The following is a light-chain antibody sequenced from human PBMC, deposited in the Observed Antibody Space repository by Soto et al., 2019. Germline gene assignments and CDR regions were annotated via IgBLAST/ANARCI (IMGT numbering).Light chain of an antibody. J-gene: IGLJ1*01. V-gene: IGLV2-14*03. Sequence: QSALTQPASVSGSPGQSSTISCTGTSSDVGNYNYVSWHQHHPGKAPKLMINDVSNRPSGVSSRFSGSKSGNTASLTISGLQAEDEADYYCSSYTSSDTYVFGTGTKVTVL. CDR1: SSDVGNYNY. CDR2: DVS. CDR3: SSYTSSDTYV.